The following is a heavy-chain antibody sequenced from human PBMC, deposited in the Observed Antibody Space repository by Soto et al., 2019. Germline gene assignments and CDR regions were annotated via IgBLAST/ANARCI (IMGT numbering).Heavy chain of an antibody. D-gene: IGHD3-3*01. J-gene: IGHJ4*02. CDR1: GFTVSSNY. CDR2: IYSGGST. Sequence: GGSLRLSCAASGFTVSSNYMSWVRQAPGKGLEWVSVIYSGGSTYYADSVKGRFTISRDNSKNTLYLQMNSLRAEDTAVYYCARSKGRITIFGVVRGLDYWGQGTLVTVSS. V-gene: IGHV3-53*01. CDR3: ARSKGRITIFGVVRGLDY.